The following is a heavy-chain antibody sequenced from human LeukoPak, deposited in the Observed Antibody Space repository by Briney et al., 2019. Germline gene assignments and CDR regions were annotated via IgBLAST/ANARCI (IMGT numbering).Heavy chain of an antibody. CDR1: GFIVSNNY. J-gene: IGHJ4*02. CDR3: ARGLSHLDY. Sequence: GGSLRLSCAASGFIVSNNYMSWVRQAPGKGLEWVSVIYSGGNTDYANSVKGRFTISRDNYKNTVYLQMNRLRAGDTAVYHCARGLSHLDYWGQGTLVTVSS. V-gene: IGHV3-53*01. CDR2: IYSGGNT. D-gene: IGHD2/OR15-2a*01.